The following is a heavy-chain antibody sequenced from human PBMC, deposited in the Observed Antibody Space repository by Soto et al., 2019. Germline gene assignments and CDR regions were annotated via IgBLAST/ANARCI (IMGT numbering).Heavy chain of an antibody. CDR2: ISGSGGST. CDR3: AKASIAAAGYPDYYYGMDV. CDR1: GVTFSSYA. V-gene: IGHV3-23*01. D-gene: IGHD6-13*01. Sequence: GGSMKIGCAASGVTFSSYAMGWSRQTTGKGLEWVSAISGSGGSTYYADSVKGRFTISRDNSKNTLYLQMNSLRAEDTAVYYCAKASIAAAGYPDYYYGMDVWGQGTTVTVSS. J-gene: IGHJ6*02.